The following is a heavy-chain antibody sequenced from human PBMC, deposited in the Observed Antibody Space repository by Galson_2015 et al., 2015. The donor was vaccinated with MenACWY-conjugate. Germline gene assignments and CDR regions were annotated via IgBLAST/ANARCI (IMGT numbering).Heavy chain of an antibody. CDR3: ASGGGNYYGPIGGLFDY. Sequence: SLRLSCAASGFIFSSYAMSWVRQAPGKGLEWVSTISGSGDSTYYADSVKGRSTITRDHAKNTLYLHVDNLRAEATAVYCCASGGGNYYGPIGGLFDYWGQGTLVTVSS. CDR2: ISGSGDST. CDR1: GFIFSSYA. J-gene: IGHJ4*02. V-gene: IGHV3-23*01. D-gene: IGHD1-26*01.